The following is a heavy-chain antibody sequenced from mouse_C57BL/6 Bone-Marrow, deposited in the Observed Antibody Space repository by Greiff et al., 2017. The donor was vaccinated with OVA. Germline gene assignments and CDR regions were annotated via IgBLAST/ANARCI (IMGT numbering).Heavy chain of an antibody. CDR2: ISDGGSYT. CDR1: GFTFSSYA. V-gene: IGHV5-4*01. J-gene: IGHJ3*01. Sequence: EVHLVESGGGLVKPGGSLKLSCAASGFTFSSYAMSWVRQTPEKRLEWVATISDGGSYTYYPDNVKGRFTIARDNAKNNLYLQMSHLKSEDTAMYYCARRGLLTWFAYWGQGTLVTVSA. D-gene: IGHD2-1*01. CDR3: ARRGLLTWFAY.